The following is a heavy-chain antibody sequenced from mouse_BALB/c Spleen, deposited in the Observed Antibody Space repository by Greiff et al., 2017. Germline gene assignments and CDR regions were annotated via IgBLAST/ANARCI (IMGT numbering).Heavy chain of an antibody. V-gene: IGHV5-17*02. Sequence: EVQLVESGGGLVQPGGSRKLSCAASGFTFSSFGMHWVRQAPEKGLEWVAYISSGSSTIYYADTVKGRFTISRDNPKNTLFLQMTSLRSEDTTMYYCARRGSSWYFDVWGAGTTVTVSS. D-gene: IGHD1-1*01. CDR2: ISSGSSTI. CDR1: GFTFSSFG. J-gene: IGHJ1*01. CDR3: ARRGSSWYFDV.